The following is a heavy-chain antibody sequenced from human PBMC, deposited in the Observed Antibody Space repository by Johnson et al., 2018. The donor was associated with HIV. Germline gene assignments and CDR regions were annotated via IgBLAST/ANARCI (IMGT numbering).Heavy chain of an antibody. V-gene: IGHV3-7*01. J-gene: IGHJ3*02. D-gene: IGHD3-10*01. CDR3: AREIGWSGEIIDAFDI. CDR2: IKQDGSEK. Sequence: VQLVESGGGVVQPGRSLRLSCAASGFTFSSYWMSWVRQAPGKGLEWVANIKQDGSEKNYVDSVTGRFTISRDNAKNSLYLQMNSLRAEDTAVYYCAREIGWSGEIIDAFDIWGQGTIVTVSS. CDR1: GFTFSSYW.